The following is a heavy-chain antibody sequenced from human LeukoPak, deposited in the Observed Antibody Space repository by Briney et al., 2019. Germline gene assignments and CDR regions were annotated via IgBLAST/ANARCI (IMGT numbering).Heavy chain of an antibody. CDR3: ARDYYDSSGYYDDAFDI. CDR1: GGSISSSSYY. CDR2: IYYGGST. D-gene: IGHD3-22*01. V-gene: IGHV4-39*07. Sequence: SETLSLTCTVSGGSISSSSYYWGWIRQPPGKGLEWIGSIYYGGSTYYNPSLKSRVTISVDTSKNQFSLKLSSVTAADTAVYYCARDYYDSSGYYDDAFDIWGQGTMVTVSS. J-gene: IGHJ3*02.